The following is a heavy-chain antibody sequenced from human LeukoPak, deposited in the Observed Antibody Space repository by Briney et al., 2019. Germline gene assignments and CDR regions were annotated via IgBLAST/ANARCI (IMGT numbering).Heavy chain of an antibody. J-gene: IGHJ4*02. Sequence: GGSLRLSCAASGFTFSSYSMNWVRQAPGKGLEWVSSISSSSSCIYYADSVKGRFTISRDNAKNSLYLQMNSLRAEDTAVYYCARRAKYYDILTGDYWGQGTLVTVSS. CDR1: GFTFSSYS. D-gene: IGHD3-9*01. CDR2: ISSSSSCI. CDR3: ARRAKYYDILTGDY. V-gene: IGHV3-21*01.